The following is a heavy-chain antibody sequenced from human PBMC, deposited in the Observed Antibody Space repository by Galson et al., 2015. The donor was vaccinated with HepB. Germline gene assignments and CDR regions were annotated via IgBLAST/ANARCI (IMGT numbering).Heavy chain of an antibody. CDR3: ARETHDSSGYHSGFDY. J-gene: IGHJ4*02. CDR1: GGSISRYY. V-gene: IGHV4-4*07. D-gene: IGHD3-22*01. CDR2: IDTSGST. Sequence: TCAVYGGSISRYYWSWIRQPAGQGLEWSGRIDTSGSTNYNPSLKSRVTMSVDTSRNQFSLKLSSVTAADTAVYYCARETHDSSGYHSGFDYWGQGTLVTVSS.